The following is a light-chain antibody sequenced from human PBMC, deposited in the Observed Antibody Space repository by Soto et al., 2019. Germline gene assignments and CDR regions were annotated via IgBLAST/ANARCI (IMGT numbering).Light chain of an antibody. Sequence: QSVLTQPPSVSGAPGQRVTISCTGSSSNIGAGYDVHWYQQLPGTTPKLLIYGNSNRPSGVPDRFSGSKSGTSASLAITGLQDEDEDDYCCQSSFGSLGGVIFGGGTKLTVL. CDR2: GNS. CDR3: QSSFGSLGGVI. CDR1: SSNIGAGYD. V-gene: IGLV1-40*01. J-gene: IGLJ2*01.